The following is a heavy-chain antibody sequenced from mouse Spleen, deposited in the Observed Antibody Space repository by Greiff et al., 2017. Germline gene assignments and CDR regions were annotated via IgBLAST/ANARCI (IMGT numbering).Heavy chain of an antibody. CDR1: GFTFSSYA. D-gene: IGHD4-1*01. V-gene: IGHV5-9-4*01. Sequence: EVMLVESGGGLVKPGGSLKLSCAASGFTFSSYAMSWVRQSPEKRLEWVAEISSGGSYTYYPDTVTGRFTISRDNAKNTLYLEMSSLRSEDTAMYYCARLGEAYWGQGTLVTVSA. J-gene: IGHJ3*01. CDR2: ISSGGSYT. CDR3: ARLGEAY.